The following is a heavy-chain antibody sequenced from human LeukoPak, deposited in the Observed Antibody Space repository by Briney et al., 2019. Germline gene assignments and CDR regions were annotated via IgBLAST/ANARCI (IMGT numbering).Heavy chain of an antibody. D-gene: IGHD6-13*01. J-gene: IGHJ4*02. Sequence: GGSLRLSCAASGFTVSSYSMNWVRQSPGKGLEWVSSISSSSSYIYYADSVKGRFTISRDNAKNSLYLQMNSLRAEDTAVYYCARASSGQQPVHGYWGQGTLVTVSS. CDR2: ISSSSSYI. V-gene: IGHV3-21*01. CDR1: GFTVSSYS. CDR3: ARASSGQQPVHGY.